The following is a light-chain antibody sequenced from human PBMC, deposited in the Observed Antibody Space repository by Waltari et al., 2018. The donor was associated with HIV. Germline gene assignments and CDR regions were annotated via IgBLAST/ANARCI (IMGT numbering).Light chain of an antibody. Sequence: SYSLTQPPSVPVSPGQTARITRSGDSLPQQYGDWYQQMPGQAPVLVIYKDSERPSGIPERLSGSSSGTTVTLTISGVQSEDEADYYCQSVDSSGTYVVFGGGTKLTVL. J-gene: IGLJ2*01. CDR3: QSVDSSGTYVV. V-gene: IGLV3-25*03. CDR1: SLPQQY. CDR2: KDS.